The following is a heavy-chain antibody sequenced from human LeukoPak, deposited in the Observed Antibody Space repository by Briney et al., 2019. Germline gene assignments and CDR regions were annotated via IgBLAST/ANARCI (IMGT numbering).Heavy chain of an antibody. J-gene: IGHJ6*04. CDR1: GFTFRSYE. V-gene: IGHV3-48*03. Sequence: GGSLRLSCAASGFTFRSYEMNWVRQAPGKRLEWVSYISSSGSTTYYADSVKGRFTISRDNAKNSLYLQMNSLRAEDTAVYYCARRSVAGTSGYYYGMDVWGKGTTVTVPS. D-gene: IGHD6-19*01. CDR2: ISSSGSTT. CDR3: ARRSVAGTSGYYYGMDV.